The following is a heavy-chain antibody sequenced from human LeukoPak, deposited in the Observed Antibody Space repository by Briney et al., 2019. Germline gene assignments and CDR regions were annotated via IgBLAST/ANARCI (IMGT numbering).Heavy chain of an antibody. CDR2: ISAYNGNT. CDR1: GYTFTSYG. J-gene: IGHJ5*02. D-gene: IGHD2-15*01. Sequence: ASVKVSCKASGYTFTSYGISWVRQAPGQGLEWMGWISAYNGNTNYAQKLQGRVTMTTDTSTSTAYMELRSLRSDDTAVYYCARELGVVVVAAKHPLQRWYNWFDPWGQGTLVTVSS. CDR3: ARELGVVVVAAKHPLQRWYNWFDP. V-gene: IGHV1-18*01.